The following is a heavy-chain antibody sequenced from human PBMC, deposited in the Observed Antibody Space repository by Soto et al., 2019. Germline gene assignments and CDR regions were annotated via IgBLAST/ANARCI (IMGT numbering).Heavy chain of an antibody. CDR1: GGSFSGYY. V-gene: IGHV4-34*01. J-gene: IGHJ4*02. CDR2: INHSGST. D-gene: IGHD2-2*01. Sequence: SETLSLTCAVYGGSFSGYYCSWIRQPPGKGLEWIGEINHSGSTNYNPSLKSRVTISVDTSKNQFSLKLSSVTAADTAVYYCARGSDIVVVPAAPYYFDYWGQGTLVTVSS. CDR3: ARGSDIVVVPAAPYYFDY.